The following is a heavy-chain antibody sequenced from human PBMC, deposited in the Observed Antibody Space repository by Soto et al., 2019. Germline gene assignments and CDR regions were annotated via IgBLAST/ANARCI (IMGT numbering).Heavy chain of an antibody. Sequence: GSLRLSCAASGFTFSDYYMSWIRQAPGKGLEWLSYISSSGTTIYYADSVKGRFTISRDNAKNSLYLQMNSLRVEDTAVYYCAKGGNRDTIPFGGGVGMDVWGQGTTVTVSS. CDR3: AKGGNRDTIPFGGGVGMDV. CDR2: ISSSGTTI. J-gene: IGHJ6*02. CDR1: GFTFSDYY. V-gene: IGHV3-11*01. D-gene: IGHD3-16*01.